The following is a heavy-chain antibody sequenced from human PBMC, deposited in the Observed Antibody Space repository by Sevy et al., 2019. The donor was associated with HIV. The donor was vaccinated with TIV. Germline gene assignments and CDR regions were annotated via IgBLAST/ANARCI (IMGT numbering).Heavy chain of an antibody. J-gene: IGHJ6*02. V-gene: IGHV3-21*01. CDR2: ISSGSSYI. D-gene: IGHD1-26*01. Sequence: GGSLRLSCAASGFTFSSYSLSSYSMNWVGQAPGKGLEWVSSISSGSSYIFYADSVKGRFTISRDNAKNSLYLQMNSLRAEDTAVYYCARDRGVGTSSYGMDVWGQGTTVTVSS. CDR1: GFTFSSYSLSSYS. CDR3: ARDRGVGTSSYGMDV.